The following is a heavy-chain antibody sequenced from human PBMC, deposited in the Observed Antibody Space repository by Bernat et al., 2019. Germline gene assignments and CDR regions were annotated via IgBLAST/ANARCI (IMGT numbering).Heavy chain of an antibody. CDR3: ARDEFEATHPFLGY. V-gene: IGHV3-30-3*01. D-gene: IGHD5-12*01. CDR2: ISYDGSNK. CDR1: GFTFSSYA. J-gene: IGHJ4*02. Sequence: QVQLVESGGGVVQPGRSLRLSCAASGFTFSSYAMHWVRQAPGKGLEWVAVISYDGSNKYYADSVKGRFTISRDNSKNTLYLQMNSLRAEDTAVYYCARDEFEATHPFLGYWGQGTLVTVSS.